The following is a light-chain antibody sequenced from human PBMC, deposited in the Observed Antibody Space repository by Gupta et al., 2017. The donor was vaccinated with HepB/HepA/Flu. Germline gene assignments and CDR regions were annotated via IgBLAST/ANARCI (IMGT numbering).Light chain of an antibody. CDR3: SADAGSNVV. V-gene: IGLV2-8*01. J-gene: IGLJ2*01. CDR1: SSDVGGYNY. CDR2: EVS. Sequence: QSALTQPPSASGSPGQSVTISCTGTSSDVGGYNYVSWYQQHPGKAPKLMIYEVSKRPAGVPGRFSGSKSGNTASLTVSGLQAEDEDDYYCSADAGSNVVFGGGTKLTVL.